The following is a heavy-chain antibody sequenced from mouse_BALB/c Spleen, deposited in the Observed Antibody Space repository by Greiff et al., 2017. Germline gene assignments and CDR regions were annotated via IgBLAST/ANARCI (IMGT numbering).Heavy chain of an antibody. Sequence: EVQLVESGPGLVNPSQSLSLTCTVTGYSITSDYAWNWIRQFPGNKLEWMGYISYSCSTSYNPSLKSRNSLTRDTSKNQFFLQLNSVTTEDTATYYCAREGGYYRYDVDYWGQGTTRTVSS. CDR3: AREGGYYRYDVDY. D-gene: IGHD2-14*01. V-gene: IGHV3-2*02. J-gene: IGHJ2*01. CDR1: GYSITSDYA. CDR2: ISYSCST.